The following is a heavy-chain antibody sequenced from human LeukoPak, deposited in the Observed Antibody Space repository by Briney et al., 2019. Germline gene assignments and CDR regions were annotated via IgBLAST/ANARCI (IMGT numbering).Heavy chain of an antibody. Sequence: GGSLRLSCAVSGFTVNSNYMTWVRQAPGKGLECVSVIYSGGSTYYADSVKGRFTISGDNAKNTLYLQMNSLRVEDTAVYYGARSSGSYFWDAMDVWGQGTTVTVSS. CDR3: ARSSGSYFWDAMDV. CDR1: GFTVNSNY. D-gene: IGHD1-26*01. CDR2: IYSGGST. J-gene: IGHJ6*02. V-gene: IGHV3-53*01.